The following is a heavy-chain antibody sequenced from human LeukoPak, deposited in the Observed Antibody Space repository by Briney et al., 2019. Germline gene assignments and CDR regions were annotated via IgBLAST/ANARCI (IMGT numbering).Heavy chain of an antibody. V-gene: IGHV4-39*07. J-gene: IGHJ1*01. CDR1: GGSISSSSYY. CDR2: IYYSGST. D-gene: IGHD2-15*01. CDR3: ARSSRGYCSGGSCYPYRQYFQH. Sequence: SETLSLTCTVSGGSISSSSYYWGWIRQPPGKGLEWIGSIYYSGSTYYNPSLKSRVTISVDTSKNQFSLKLSSVTAADTAVYYCARSSRGYCSGGSCYPYRQYFQHWGQGTLVTVSS.